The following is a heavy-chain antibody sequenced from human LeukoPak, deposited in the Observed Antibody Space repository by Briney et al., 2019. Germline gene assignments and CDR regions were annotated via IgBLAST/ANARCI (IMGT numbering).Heavy chain of an antibody. D-gene: IGHD3-16*01. CDR2: IYHSGST. CDR1: GGSITNNW. Sequence: PSETPSLTCAVSGGSITNNWWSWVRQPPGKGLEWIGEIYHSGSTSYNPSPKSRATLSVDKSKNQFSLNLNSVTAADTAVYYCARGGEEMLFFDWGQGTLVTVSS. CDR3: ARGGEEMLFFD. J-gene: IGHJ4*02. V-gene: IGHV4-4*02.